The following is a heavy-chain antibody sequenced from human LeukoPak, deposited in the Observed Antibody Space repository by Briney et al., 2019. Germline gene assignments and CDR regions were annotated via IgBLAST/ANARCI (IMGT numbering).Heavy chain of an antibody. CDR2: IDHTGIT. V-gene: IGHV4-59*01. J-gene: IGHJ4*02. CDR3: ARIRAYSSSPDY. CDR1: DDSITIYY. Sequence: TSETLSLTCTVSDDSITIYYWSWIRQPPGKGLEWIGYIDHTGITNYNPSLKSRVTISVDTSKNQFSLKLSSVTAADTAVYYCARIRAYSSSPDYWGQGTLVTVSS. D-gene: IGHD6-13*01.